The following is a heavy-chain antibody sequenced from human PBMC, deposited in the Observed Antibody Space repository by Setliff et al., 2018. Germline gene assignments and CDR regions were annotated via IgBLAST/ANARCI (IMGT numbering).Heavy chain of an antibody. CDR3: ARQGGGHYYDSSGYYR. CDR1: GYSFTRYW. V-gene: IGHV5-51*01. J-gene: IGHJ5*02. CDR2: IYPGDSDT. Sequence: RGESLKISCKGSGYSFTRYWIAWVRQMPGKGLEWMGIIYPGDSDTRYSPSFQGQVTISADKSISTAYLQWSSLKASDTAMYYCARQGGGHYYDSSGYYRWGQGTLVTVSS. D-gene: IGHD3-22*01.